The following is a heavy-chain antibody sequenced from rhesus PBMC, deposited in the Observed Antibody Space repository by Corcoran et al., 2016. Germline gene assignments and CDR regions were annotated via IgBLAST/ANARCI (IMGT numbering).Heavy chain of an antibody. V-gene: IGHV4S9*01. Sequence: QVQLQESGPGLVKPSETLSLTCAVSGGSISDSYYWHWSRQPPGNGGGGVGNIYGNSTSTYYNPSLKSRGTISKDTSKNQFFLKLSSVTAADTAVYYCARSPYYNFWSGYNFDYWGQGVLVTVSS. CDR1: GGSISDSYY. J-gene: IGHJ4*01. CDR2: IYGNSTST. D-gene: IGHD3-3*01. CDR3: ARSPYYNFWSGYNFDY.